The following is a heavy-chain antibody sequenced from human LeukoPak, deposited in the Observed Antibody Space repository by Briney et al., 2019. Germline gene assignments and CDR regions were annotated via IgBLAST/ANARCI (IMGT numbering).Heavy chain of an antibody. CDR3: AKDRSYYYDSSGYDY. CDR2: ISGSGGST. CDR1: GFTFSSYA. J-gene: IGHJ4*02. Sequence: KPGGSLRLSCAASGFTFSSYAMSWVRQAPGKGLEWVSAISGSGGSTYYADSVKGRFTISRDNSKNTLYLQMNSLRAEDTAVYYCAKDRSYYYDSSGYDYWGQGTLVTVSS. V-gene: IGHV3-23*01. D-gene: IGHD3-22*01.